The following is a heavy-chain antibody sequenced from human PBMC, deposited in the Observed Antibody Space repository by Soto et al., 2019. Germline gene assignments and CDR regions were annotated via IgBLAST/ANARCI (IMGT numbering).Heavy chain of an antibody. V-gene: IGHV4-59*08. CDR1: GGSINSSYW. Sequence: SETLSLTCAVSGGSINSSYWWSWIRQPPGKGLEWIGYIFDSGSTNYNPSLKSRVTISVDTSKNQFSLKVISVTAADTAVYYCARHLIVVATAAAFDIWGQGTMVTVSS. CDR3: ARHLIVVATAAAFDI. D-gene: IGHD1-26*01. CDR2: IFDSGST. J-gene: IGHJ3*02.